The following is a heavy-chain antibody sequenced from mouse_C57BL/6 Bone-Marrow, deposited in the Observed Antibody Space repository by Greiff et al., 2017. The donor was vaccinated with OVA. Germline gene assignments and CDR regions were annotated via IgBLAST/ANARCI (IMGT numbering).Heavy chain of an antibody. V-gene: IGHV3-6*01. CDR2: ISYDGSN. J-gene: IGHJ4*01. CDR1: GYSITSGYY. CDR3: ARGDLHAMDY. Sequence: DVQLQESGPGLVKPSQSLSLTCSVTGYSITSGYYWNWIRQFPGNKLEWMGYISYDGSNNYNPSLKNRISITRDTSKNQFFLKLNSVTTEDTATYYCARGDLHAMDYWGQGTSVTVSS. D-gene: IGHD5-1*01.